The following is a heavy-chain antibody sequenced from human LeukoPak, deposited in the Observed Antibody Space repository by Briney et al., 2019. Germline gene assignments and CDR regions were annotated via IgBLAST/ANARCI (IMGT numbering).Heavy chain of an antibody. J-gene: IGHJ5*02. D-gene: IGHD2-8*01. CDR2: INPSGGST. CDR3: ARDVNDVLILAANWLDT. CDR1: GYIFTSYY. Sequence: ASVKVSCKASGYIFTSYYIHWVRQAPGQGLEWTGTINPSGGSTTYAQKFQGRVTMTRDTSTSTVYMELSSLRSEDTAVYYCARDVNDVLILAANWLDTWGQRNLVTVSS. V-gene: IGHV1-46*01.